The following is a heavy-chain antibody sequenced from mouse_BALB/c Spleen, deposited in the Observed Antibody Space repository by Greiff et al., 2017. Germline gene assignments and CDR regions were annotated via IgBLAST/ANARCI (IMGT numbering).Heavy chain of an antibody. Sequence: DVQLQESGAELVKPGASVKLSCTASGFNIKDTYMHWVKQRPEQGLEWIGRIDPANGNTKYDPKFQGKATITADTSSNTAYLQLSSLTSEDTAVYYCAREGDYRYSFDYWGQGTTLTVSS. D-gene: IGHD2-14*01. J-gene: IGHJ2*01. CDR1: GFNIKDTY. CDR3: AREGDYRYSFDY. V-gene: IGHV14-3*02. CDR2: IDPANGNT.